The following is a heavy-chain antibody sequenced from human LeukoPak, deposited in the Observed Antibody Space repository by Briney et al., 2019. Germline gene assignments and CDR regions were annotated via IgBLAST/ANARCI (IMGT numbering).Heavy chain of an antibody. V-gene: IGHV3-23*01. CDR2: ISGSGGST. CDR1: GFTFSNYA. D-gene: IGHD5-18*01. CDR3: AKREYSYGLGYFDY. Sequence: GGSLRLSCAASGFTFSNYAMSWVRQAPGKGLEWVSAISGSGGSTYYADSVKGRFTISRDNSKNTLYLQMNSLRAEDTAVYYCAKREYSYGLGYFDYWGQGTLVTVSS. J-gene: IGHJ4*02.